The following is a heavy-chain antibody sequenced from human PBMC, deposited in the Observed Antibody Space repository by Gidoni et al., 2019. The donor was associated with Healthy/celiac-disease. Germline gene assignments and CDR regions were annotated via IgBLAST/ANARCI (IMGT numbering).Heavy chain of an antibody. CDR1: GSIFSTYS. CDR3: ARGPYYYDSSVLSSLDY. D-gene: IGHD3-22*01. J-gene: IGHJ4*02. CDR2: ISDSSSTI. Sequence: EVQLVESGGGLVQPGGSLRLSCAASGSIFSTYSMNWVRQAPGKGLGWVSYISDSSSTIYYAGSVKGRFTISRDNAKDSLYLQMNSLRDEDTAVYYCARGPYYYDSSVLSSLDYWGQGTLVTVSS. V-gene: IGHV3-48*02.